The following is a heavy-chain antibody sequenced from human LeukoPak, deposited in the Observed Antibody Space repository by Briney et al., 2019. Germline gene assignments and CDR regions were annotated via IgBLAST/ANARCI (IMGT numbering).Heavy chain of an antibody. CDR1: GRSLSGYY. CDR3: ASVFLFMVPSRRYYGMDV. Sequence: SETLSLTCAVYGRSLSGYYWSWIRQPPGKGLEWIREINHSGSTNYNPSLKSRVTISVDTSKNQFSLKLSSVTAADTAVYYCASVFLFMVPSRRYYGMDVWGKGTTVTVSS. D-gene: IGHD3-10*01. V-gene: IGHV4-34*01. J-gene: IGHJ6*04. CDR2: INHSGST.